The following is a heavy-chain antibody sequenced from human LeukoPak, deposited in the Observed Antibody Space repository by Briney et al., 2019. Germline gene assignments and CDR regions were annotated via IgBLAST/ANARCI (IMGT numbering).Heavy chain of an antibody. V-gene: IGHV3-23*01. Sequence: GGSLRLSCAASGFTFSNYAMNWVRQARGKGLEWVSAISGRADSTYYAGSVKGRFSISRDNSKNTLYLQMNSLRAEDTAVYYCAKDHDYDNSGPVWGQGTMVTVSS. D-gene: IGHD3-9*01. CDR1: GFTFSNYA. J-gene: IGHJ3*01. CDR2: ISGRADST. CDR3: AKDHDYDNSGPV.